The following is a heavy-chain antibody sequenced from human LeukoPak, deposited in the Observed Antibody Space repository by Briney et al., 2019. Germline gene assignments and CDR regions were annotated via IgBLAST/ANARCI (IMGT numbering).Heavy chain of an antibody. Sequence: ASVKVSCTASGYTFTGYYMHWVRQAPGQGLEWMGWINPNSGGTNYAQKFQGRVTMTRDTSISTAYMELSRLRSDDTAVYYCASYDCSSTSCYWGYWGQGTLVTVSS. D-gene: IGHD2-2*01. CDR3: ASYDCSSTSCYWGY. J-gene: IGHJ4*02. CDR2: INPNSGGT. CDR1: GYTFTGYY. V-gene: IGHV1-2*02.